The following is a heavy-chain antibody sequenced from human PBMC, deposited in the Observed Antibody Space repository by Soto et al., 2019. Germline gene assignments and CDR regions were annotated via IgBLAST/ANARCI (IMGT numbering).Heavy chain of an antibody. J-gene: IGHJ1*01. V-gene: IGHV4-34*01. CDR2: SNHSGTT. CDR1: GGSLSGHD. D-gene: IGHD2-15*01. Sequence: XEALPRPLAVSGGSLSGHDGHWIRQPPGKGLEWIGESNHSGTTNYNPSLKSRVTISIDTSKNQFSLKLSSVTAADTAIYYCAGGLFSPCSDWDRGTRGTFSS. CDR3: AGGLFSPCSD.